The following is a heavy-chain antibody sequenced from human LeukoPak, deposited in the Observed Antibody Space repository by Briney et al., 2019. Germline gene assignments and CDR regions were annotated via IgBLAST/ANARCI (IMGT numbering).Heavy chain of an antibody. CDR1: GGSFSGYY. D-gene: IGHD1-26*01. Sequence: SSETLSLTCAVYGGSFSGYYWSWIRQPPGKGLEWIGEINHSGSTNYNPSLKSRVTISVDTSKNQFSLKLSSVTAADTAVYYCARGYSGSYSTFDYWGQGTLVTVSS. V-gene: IGHV4-34*01. J-gene: IGHJ4*02. CDR2: INHSGST. CDR3: ARGYSGSYSTFDY.